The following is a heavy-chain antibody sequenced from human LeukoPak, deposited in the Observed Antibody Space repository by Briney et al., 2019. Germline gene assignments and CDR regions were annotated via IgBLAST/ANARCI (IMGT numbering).Heavy chain of an antibody. V-gene: IGHV4-59*08. CDR2: IYYSGST. D-gene: IGHD3-10*01. Sequence: SETLSLTCTVSVGSMSHYYWGWIRQPPGKGLEWIGYIYYSGSTNYNPSLKSRLTISVDTSKNQFSLGLTSMTAADTAVYYCARHEGITVNPFDIWGQGTMVTVSS. CDR3: ARHEGITVNPFDI. CDR1: VGSMSHYY. J-gene: IGHJ3*02.